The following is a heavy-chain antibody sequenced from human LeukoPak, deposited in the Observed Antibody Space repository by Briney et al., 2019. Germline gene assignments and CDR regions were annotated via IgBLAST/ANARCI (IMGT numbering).Heavy chain of an antibody. V-gene: IGHV3-74*01. Sequence: GGSLRLSCAASGFTFSSYWMHWVRQAPGKGLVWVSRINTDGSRTSYADSVKGRFTISRDNAKNTVYLQMNSLRAEDTAVYYCARDGSRSSSVWFDPWGQGTLVTVSS. CDR3: ARDGSRSSSVWFDP. CDR2: INTDGSRT. D-gene: IGHD6-6*01. J-gene: IGHJ5*02. CDR1: GFTFSSYW.